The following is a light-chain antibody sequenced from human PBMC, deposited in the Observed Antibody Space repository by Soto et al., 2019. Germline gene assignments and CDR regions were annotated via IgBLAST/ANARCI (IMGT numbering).Light chain of an antibody. J-gene: IGKJ1*01. CDR2: GAS. CDR1: QSVSSCY. V-gene: IGKV3-20*01. Sequence: EIVLTQSPGTLSLSPGERATLSCRASQSVSSCYLAWYQQKPGQAPRLLIYGASSRATGIPDRFNGSGSGTDFTLTISRLEPEDFAVYYCQQYGSSPPTFGQGTKVDI. CDR3: QQYGSSPPT.